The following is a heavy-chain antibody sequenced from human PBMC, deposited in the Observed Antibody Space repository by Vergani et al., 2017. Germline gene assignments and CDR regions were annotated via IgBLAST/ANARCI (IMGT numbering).Heavy chain of an antibody. D-gene: IGHD4-17*01. J-gene: IGHJ4*02. CDR2: IYYSGST. Sequence: QLQLQESGPGLVKPSETLSLTCTVSGGSISSSSYYWGWIRQPPGKGLEWIGSIYYSGSTYYNPSLKSRVTISVDTSKNQFSLKLSSVTAADTAVYYCARGPSDYGDYGDYWGQGTLVTVSS. CDR1: GGSISSSSYY. CDR3: ARGPSDYGDYGDY. V-gene: IGHV4-39*01.